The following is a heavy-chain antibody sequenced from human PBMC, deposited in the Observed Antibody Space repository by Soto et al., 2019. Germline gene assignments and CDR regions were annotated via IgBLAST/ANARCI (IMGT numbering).Heavy chain of an antibody. Sequence: GGSLRLSCAASGFTFSSYAMHWVRQAPGKGLEWVAVISYDGSNKYYADPVKGRFTISRDNSKNTLYLQMNSLRAEDTAVYYCAGLWAFDYWGQGTLVTVSS. D-gene: IGHD3-10*01. CDR1: GFTFSSYA. CDR2: ISYDGSNK. J-gene: IGHJ4*02. V-gene: IGHV3-30-3*01. CDR3: AGLWAFDY.